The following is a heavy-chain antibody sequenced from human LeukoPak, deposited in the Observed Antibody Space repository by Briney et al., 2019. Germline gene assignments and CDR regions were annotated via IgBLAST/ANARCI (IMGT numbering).Heavy chain of an antibody. V-gene: IGHV4-59*08. J-gene: IGHJ4*02. CDR1: GYSISSTYY. CDR3: ARHVLPPRLYSSSWYYFDY. D-gene: IGHD6-13*01. Sequence: SETLSLTCTVSGYSISSTYYWSWIRPPPGKGLEWIGYIYYSGSTNYNPSLKSRVTVSVDTSKNQFSLKLSSVTAADTAVYYCARHVLPPRLYSSSWYYFDYWGQGTLVTVSS. CDR2: IYYSGST.